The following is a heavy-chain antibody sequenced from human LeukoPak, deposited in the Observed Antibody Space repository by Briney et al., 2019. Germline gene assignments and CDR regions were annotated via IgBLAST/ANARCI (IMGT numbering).Heavy chain of an antibody. CDR2: ISSSSSYI. CDR3: ARGVVPAAYYFDY. Sequence: GSLRLSCAASGFTFDDYAMHWVRQAPGKGLEWVSSISSSSSYIYYADSVKGRFTISRDNAKNSLYLQMNSLRAEDTAVYYCARGVVPAAYYFDYWGQGTLVTVSS. D-gene: IGHD2-2*01. CDR1: GFTFDDYA. V-gene: IGHV3-21*01. J-gene: IGHJ4*02.